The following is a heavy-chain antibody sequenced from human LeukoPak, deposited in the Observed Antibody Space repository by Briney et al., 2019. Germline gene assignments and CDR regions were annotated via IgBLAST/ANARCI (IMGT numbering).Heavy chain of an antibody. CDR3: ARVGIAVAGILEAFDI. CDR1: GGSISSSSYY. CDR2: IYYSGST. D-gene: IGHD6-19*01. J-gene: IGHJ3*02. V-gene: IGHV4-39*07. Sequence: PSETLSLTCTVSGGSISSSSYYWGWIRQPPGKGLEWIGSIYYSGSTYYNPSLESRVTISVDTSKNQFSLKLSSVTAADTAVYYCARVGIAVAGILEAFDIWGQGTMVTVSS.